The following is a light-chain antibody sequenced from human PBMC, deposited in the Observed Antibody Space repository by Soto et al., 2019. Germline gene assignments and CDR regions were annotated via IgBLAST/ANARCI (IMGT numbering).Light chain of an antibody. J-gene: IGKJ1*01. V-gene: IGKV1-27*01. CDR1: QGISNY. CDR2: AAS. Sequence: TNSPSSLSASVGYRVAITCRASQGISNYLAWYQQKPGKVPKLLIYAASTLQSGVPSRFSGSGSGTDFTLTISSLQAEDVAVYYCQQYYSTPRTFGQGPKVDIK. CDR3: QQYYSTPRT.